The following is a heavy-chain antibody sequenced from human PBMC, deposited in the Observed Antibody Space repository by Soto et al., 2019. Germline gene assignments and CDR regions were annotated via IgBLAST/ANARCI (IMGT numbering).Heavy chain of an antibody. D-gene: IGHD3-9*01. Sequence: GGSLRLSCAASGFTFSSYSMNWVRQAPGKGLEWVSYISSSSSTIYYADSVKGRFTISRDNAKNSLYLQMNSLRDEDTAVYYCARDSGYYDILTGYYKLFWYFDLWGRGTLVTVSS. CDR2: ISSSSSTI. CDR3: ARDSGYYDILTGYYKLFWYFDL. J-gene: IGHJ2*01. CDR1: GFTFSSYS. V-gene: IGHV3-48*02.